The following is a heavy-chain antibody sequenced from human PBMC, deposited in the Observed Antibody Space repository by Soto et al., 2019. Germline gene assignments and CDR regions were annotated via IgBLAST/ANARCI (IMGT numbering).Heavy chain of an antibody. Sequence: GASVKVSCKASGYTFSNYGISWVRQGPGQGLEWMGWISGYNGNTNYEEKVQDRIKMTTDTSTSTTYLELRSLRSDDTYVYFCARDPGFGFGYSYAFAMDVWGQGTTVTVSS. CDR3: ARDPGFGFGYSYAFAMDV. CDR2: ISGYNGNT. D-gene: IGHD5-18*01. J-gene: IGHJ6*02. CDR1: GYTFSNYG. V-gene: IGHV1-18*01.